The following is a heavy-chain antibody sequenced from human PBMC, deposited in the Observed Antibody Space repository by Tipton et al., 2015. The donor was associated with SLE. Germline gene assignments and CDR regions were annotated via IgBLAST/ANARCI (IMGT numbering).Heavy chain of an antibody. CDR2: ISFSGTT. CDR3: TRVMTGSRSDF. V-gene: IGHV4-39*07. J-gene: IGHJ4*02. CDR1: GGSINSSPYY. Sequence: TLSLTCIVSGGSINSSPYYWGWVRQTPGKGLEWLGSISFSGTTYFNPSLKSRVTLSRDKSKNHFSLNLNSVTAADTAFYYCTRVMTGSRSDFWGRGTLVTVSP. D-gene: IGHD1-26*01.